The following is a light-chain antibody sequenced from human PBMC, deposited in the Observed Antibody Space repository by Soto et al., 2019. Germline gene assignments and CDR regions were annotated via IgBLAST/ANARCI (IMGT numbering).Light chain of an antibody. V-gene: IGLV2-14*01. J-gene: IGLJ1*01. CDR3: SSYTSSSTDV. CDR1: SSDVGGHNY. Sequence: QSALTQPASVSGSPGQSITISCTGTSSDVGGHNYVSWYQQHPGRAPKLMIYEVGNRPSGVSNRFSGSKSGNTASLTISGLQPEDEADYYCSSYTSSSTDVFGTGTKLTVL. CDR2: EVG.